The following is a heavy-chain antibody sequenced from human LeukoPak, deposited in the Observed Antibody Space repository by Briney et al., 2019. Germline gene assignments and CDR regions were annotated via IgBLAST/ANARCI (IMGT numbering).Heavy chain of an antibody. CDR1: GFTFSSYA. D-gene: IGHD3-10*01. CDR2: ISGSGGST. V-gene: IGHV3-23*01. J-gene: IGHJ4*02. CDR3: AKHYYGSGSGGDY. Sequence: PGGSLRLSCAASGFTFSSYAMSWVRLAPGKGLEWVSAISGSGGSTYYADSVKGRFTIPRDNSKNTLYLQMNSLRAEDTAVYYCAKHYYGSGSGGDYWGQGTLVTVSS.